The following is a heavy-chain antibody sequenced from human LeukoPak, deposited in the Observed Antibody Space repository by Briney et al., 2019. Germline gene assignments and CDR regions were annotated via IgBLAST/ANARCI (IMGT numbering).Heavy chain of an antibody. CDR3: VKDLRAGGGGASLEY. J-gene: IGHJ4*02. V-gene: IGHV3-23*01. D-gene: IGHD3-16*01. CDR1: GFTFSNYA. Sequence: GGSLRLSCAASGFTFSNYAMIWVRPVPGKGLEWVSRISSGAEVTYYADSVKGRFTISRDTSKSKLFMQMNSLRAEDTAVYYCVKDLRAGGGGASLEYWGQGTLVTVSS. CDR2: ISSGAEVT.